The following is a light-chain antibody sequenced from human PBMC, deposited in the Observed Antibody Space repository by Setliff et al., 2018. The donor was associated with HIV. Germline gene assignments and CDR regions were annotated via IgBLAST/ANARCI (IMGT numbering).Light chain of an antibody. CDR1: SSVVGASNS. J-gene: IGLJ1*01. CDR2: DVS. Sequence: ALTQPRSVSGSPGQSVTISCTGTSSVVGASNSVSWYQHHPGKAPKVIIYDVSDRPSGVPDRFSGSKSGNTASLTISGLQAEDEADYYCCSYAGSYTSLYVFGTGTKVT. CDR3: CSYAGSYTSLYV. V-gene: IGLV2-11*01.